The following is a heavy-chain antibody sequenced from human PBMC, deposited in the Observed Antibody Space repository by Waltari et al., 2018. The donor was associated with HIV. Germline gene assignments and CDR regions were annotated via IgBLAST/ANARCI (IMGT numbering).Heavy chain of an antibody. Sequence: EVELVESGGDLLKPGGCLRLSCAASGFTITDVGGSWVRQAPGEGLEWVGQIKAKSDGGATDFAAVVKGRFTISRDDSKNTVYLQMNNLRIEDTAIYYCATEETFGSRNYFEYWGQGTLVTVSS. D-gene: IGHD3-10*01. J-gene: IGHJ4*02. CDR1: GFTITDVG. CDR3: ATEETFGSRNYFEY. V-gene: IGHV3-15*01. CDR2: IKAKSDGGAT.